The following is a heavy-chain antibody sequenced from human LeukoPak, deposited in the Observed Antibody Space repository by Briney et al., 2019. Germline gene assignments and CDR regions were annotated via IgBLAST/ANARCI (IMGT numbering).Heavy chain of an antibody. CDR2: IYTSGST. CDR1: GGSISSYY. V-gene: IGHV4-4*09. J-gene: IGHJ5*02. D-gene: IGHD3-3*01. Sequence: SEPLSLTCTVSGGSISSYYWSWLRQPPGKGMEWIGYIYTSGSTNYNPSLKSRVTISVDTSKNQFSLKLSSVTAADTVVYYCARLSGVVNGNWFDPWGQGTLVTVSS. CDR3: ARLSGVVNGNWFDP.